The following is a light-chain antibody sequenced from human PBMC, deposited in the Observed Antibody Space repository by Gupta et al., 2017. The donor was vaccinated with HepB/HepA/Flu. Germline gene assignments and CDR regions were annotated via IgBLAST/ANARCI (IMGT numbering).Light chain of an antibody. J-gene: IGKJ1*01. Sequence: DIQMTQSPSTLSASVGDRVTITCRASQSISSWLAWYQQKPGKAPKLLIYKASRLERGVPSRFSGSGSGTEFTLTSSSLQPDDFATYYGQQDNSYRTFGQGTXVEIK. CDR2: KAS. CDR3: QQDNSYRT. V-gene: IGKV1-5*03. CDR1: QSISSW.